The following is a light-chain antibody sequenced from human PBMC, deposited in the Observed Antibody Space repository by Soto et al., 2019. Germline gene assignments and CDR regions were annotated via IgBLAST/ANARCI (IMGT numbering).Light chain of an antibody. V-gene: IGKV3-11*01. CDR3: QQRSNWPGT. CDR1: ESVSNN. J-gene: IGKJ1*01. Sequence: EIVIAQSPATLSVSPGERVTLSCRASESVSNNVAWYQQKPGQAPRLLIYDASNRATGIPARFSGSGSGTDFTLTISSLEPEDFAVYYCQQRSNWPGTFGQGTKVDIK. CDR2: DAS.